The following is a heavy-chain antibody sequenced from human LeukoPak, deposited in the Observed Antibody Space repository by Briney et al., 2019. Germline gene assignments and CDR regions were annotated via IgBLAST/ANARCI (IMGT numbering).Heavy chain of an antibody. J-gene: IGHJ4*02. CDR1: GFTFSSYA. Sequence: AGGSLRLSCTASGFTFSSYAMSWVGQAPGKGVEWVSAISGSGGSTYYADSVKGRFTVSRDNSKNTLYLQMNSLRAEDTAVYYCAKVLPLRDTAMVTYFDYWGQGTLVTVSS. V-gene: IGHV3-23*01. CDR2: ISGSGGST. D-gene: IGHD5-18*01. CDR3: AKVLPLRDTAMVTYFDY.